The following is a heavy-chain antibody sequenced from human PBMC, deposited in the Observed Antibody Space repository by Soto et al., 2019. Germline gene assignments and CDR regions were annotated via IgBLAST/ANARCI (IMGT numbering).Heavy chain of an antibody. CDR2: IYYSGST. J-gene: IGHJ6*02. CDR3: ARDLWGYCGTDCYPLDV. D-gene: IGHD2-21*02. CDR1: GGSISSYY. Sequence: TSETLSLTCIVSGGSISSYYWSLIRQPPGKGLEWIGYIYYSGSTNYNPSFKSRVTISVDTSKNQFSLKLNSVTAADTAVYYCARDLWGYCGTDCYPLDVWGQGTTVTVSS. V-gene: IGHV4-59*01.